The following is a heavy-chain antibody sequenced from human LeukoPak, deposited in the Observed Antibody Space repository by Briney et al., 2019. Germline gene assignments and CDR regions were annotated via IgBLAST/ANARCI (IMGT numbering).Heavy chain of an antibody. CDR3: ARGIRTVTTFYEAKYWYFDL. J-gene: IGHJ2*01. CDR1: GDSISTSSYY. CDR2: IYYSGST. V-gene: IGHV4-39*01. D-gene: IGHD4-17*01. Sequence: PSETLSLTCTVSGDSISTSSYYWGWIRQPPGKGLEWLGSIYYSGSTYYNPSLKSRVTISVDTSKNQFSLNLYSVTAADTAVYYCARGIRTVTTFYEAKYWYFDLWGRGTLVTVSS.